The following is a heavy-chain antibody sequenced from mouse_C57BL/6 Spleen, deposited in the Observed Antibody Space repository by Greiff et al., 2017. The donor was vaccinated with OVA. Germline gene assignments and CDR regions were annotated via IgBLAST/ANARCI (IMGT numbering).Heavy chain of an antibody. V-gene: IGHV5-17*01. CDR1: GFTFSDYG. CDR2: ISSGSSTI. Sequence: EVKVVESGGGLVKPGGSLKLSCAASGFTFSDYGMHWVRQAPEKGLEWVAYISSGSSTIYYADTVKGRFTISRDNAKNTLFLQMTSLRSEDTAMYYCARGEGSGLYYVAYWGQGTTLTVSA. CDR3: ARGEGSGLYYVAY. J-gene: IGHJ2*01. D-gene: IGHD3-2*02.